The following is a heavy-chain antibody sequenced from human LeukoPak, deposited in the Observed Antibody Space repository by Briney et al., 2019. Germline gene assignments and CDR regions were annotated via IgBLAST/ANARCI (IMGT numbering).Heavy chain of an antibody. CDR2: IYTSGST. D-gene: IGHD2-2*01. J-gene: IGHJ6*03. Sequence: SETLSLTSTVSGGSISSGSYYWSCIRQPAGKGLEWVGRIYTSGSTSYNPSLKSRVTISVDTSKNQFSLNLTSVTAAAPCECSSPLVLRGYCSSTTWHDRDYSYTDGSGKGTTVTASS. V-gene: IGHV4-61*02. CDR3: PLVLRGYCSSTTWHDRDYSYTDG. CDR1: GGSISSGSYY.